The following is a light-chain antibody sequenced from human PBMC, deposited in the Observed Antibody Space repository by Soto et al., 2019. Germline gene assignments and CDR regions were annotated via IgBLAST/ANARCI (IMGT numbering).Light chain of an antibody. V-gene: IGKV3-20*01. J-gene: IGKJ2*01. CDR2: GPS. Sequence: EVVLTQSPGTLSLSPGERATLSCRASQSVSRRYLAWYQQKPGQAPRLLIFGPSSRATGIPDRFSGSGSGTDFTLTLTSLEPEDFAVYSCLQNDTSTPRYTFGQGTKLEIK. CDR1: QSVSRRY. CDR3: LQNDTSTPRYT.